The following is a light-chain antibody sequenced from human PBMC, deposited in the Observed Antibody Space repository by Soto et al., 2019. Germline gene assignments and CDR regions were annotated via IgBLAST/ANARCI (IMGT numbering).Light chain of an antibody. CDR3: QHHNSYPFT. CDR1: QAIKNN. Sequence: DIQMTQSPSSLSTSVGDRVTITCRASQAIKNNLAWYQHKPGEAPKRLIYAASNLQTGAPSRFSGSGFGTEFTLTISSLQPEDFATYYCQHHNSYPFTFGGGTKVEIK. J-gene: IGKJ4*01. V-gene: IGKV1-17*01. CDR2: AAS.